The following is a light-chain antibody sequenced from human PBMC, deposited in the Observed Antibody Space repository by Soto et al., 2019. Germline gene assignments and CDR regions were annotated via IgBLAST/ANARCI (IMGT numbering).Light chain of an antibody. CDR1: QSISID. CDR3: QQYNKWPLT. V-gene: IGKV3-15*01. Sequence: EILITQSPATLSVSPGERATLSWRASQSISIDLAWYQQTHGQAPRLLIYGASTRDTGIPVRFSGSASGTECTLAISSLQSEDFKVYYCQQYNKWPLTFGQGTKVDIK. J-gene: IGKJ1*01. CDR2: GAS.